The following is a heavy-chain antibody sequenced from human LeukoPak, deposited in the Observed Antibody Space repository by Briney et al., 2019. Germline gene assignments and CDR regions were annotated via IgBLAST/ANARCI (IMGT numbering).Heavy chain of an antibody. CDR2: TYYKSKWYN. D-gene: IGHD1-7*01. V-gene: IGHV6-1*01. CDR1: GDSVSSNNVA. J-gene: IGHJ4*02. Sequence: TLSLTCAISGDSVSSNNVAWNWIRQSPSRGLEWLGRTYYKSKWYNDYAVSVKSRITINPDTSKNQFSLQLNSVTPEDTAVYYCARHRQAGTSHAVDSWGQGILVTVSS. CDR3: ARHRQAGTSHAVDS.